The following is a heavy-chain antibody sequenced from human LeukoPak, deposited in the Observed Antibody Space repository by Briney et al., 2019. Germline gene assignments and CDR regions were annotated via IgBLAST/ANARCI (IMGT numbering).Heavy chain of an antibody. CDR1: GYIFTSYW. CDR3: ARNAMVRGAPPFYGMDV. V-gene: IGHV5-51*01. CDR2: IYPGDSDT. J-gene: IGHJ6*02. Sequence: GESLKISCKGSGYIFTSYWIGWVRQMPGKGLEWMGIIYPGDSDTRYSPSFQGQVTISADKSISTAYLQWSSLKASDTAMYYCARNAMVRGAPPFYGMDVWGQGTTVTVSS. D-gene: IGHD3-10*01.